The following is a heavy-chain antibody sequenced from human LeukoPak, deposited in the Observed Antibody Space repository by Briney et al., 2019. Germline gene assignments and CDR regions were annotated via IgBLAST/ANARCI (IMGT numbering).Heavy chain of an antibody. J-gene: IGHJ6*02. Sequence: GASVKVSCKASGYTLTGSYIHWVRQAPGQGLEWMGWINPNSGDTNYAQNFQGRVTMTRDTSVSTAYMELSRLRSDDTAVYYCARVRGYCSGTSCYGGSDYYYAMDVWGQGTTVTVSS. D-gene: IGHD2-2*01. CDR1: GYTLTGSY. V-gene: IGHV1-2*02. CDR2: INPNSGDT. CDR3: ARVRGYCSGTSCYGGSDYYYAMDV.